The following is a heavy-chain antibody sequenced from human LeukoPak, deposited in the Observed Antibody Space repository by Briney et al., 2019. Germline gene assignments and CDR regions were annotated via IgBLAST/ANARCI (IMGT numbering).Heavy chain of an antibody. D-gene: IGHD1-26*01. CDR1: GGSFSGYY. CDR3: VRDWEGFNFDI. V-gene: IGHV4-59*01. J-gene: IGHJ3*02. CDR2: VYNSGST. Sequence: SETLSLTCAVYGGSFSGYYWSWIRQPPGKGLEWIAYVYNSGSTNYNPSLKSRVTISVDSSKNQFSLKMNSVTAADTAVYYCVRDWEGFNFDIWGQGTMVTVSS.